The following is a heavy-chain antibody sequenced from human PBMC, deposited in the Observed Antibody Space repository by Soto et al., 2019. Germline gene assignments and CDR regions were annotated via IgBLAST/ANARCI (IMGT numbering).Heavy chain of an antibody. V-gene: IGHV4-39*07. CDR1: GCSISTSTYY. J-gene: IGHJ4*02. D-gene: IGHD2-8*02. CDR3: ARDKITGLFDY. Sequence: SETLSLTCTFSGCSISTSTYYWGWVRQPPGKGLEWIGTISYSGSTYYNPSLKSRVTISVDTSKNQFSLKLTSVTAADTAVYYCARDKITGLFDYWGQGTLVTVSS. CDR2: ISYSGST.